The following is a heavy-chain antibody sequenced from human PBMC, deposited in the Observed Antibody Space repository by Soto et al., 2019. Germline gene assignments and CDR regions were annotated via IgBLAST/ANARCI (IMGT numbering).Heavy chain of an antibody. J-gene: IGHJ4*02. CDR3: ARHDRTGKVLDY. CDR2: IDPSDSYT. Sequence: GESLKISCNGSGYSFTSYWISWVRQMPGKGLGWMGRIDPSDSYTNYSPSFQGHVTIPADKSIRTAYLQWSSLKASDTAMYYCARHDRTGKVLDYWGQGTLVTVSS. CDR1: GYSFTSYW. D-gene: IGHD3-22*01. V-gene: IGHV5-10-1*01.